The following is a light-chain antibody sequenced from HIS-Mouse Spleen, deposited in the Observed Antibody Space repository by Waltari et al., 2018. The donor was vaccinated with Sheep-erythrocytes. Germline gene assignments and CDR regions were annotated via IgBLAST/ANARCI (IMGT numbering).Light chain of an antibody. V-gene: IGLV2-14*03. J-gene: IGLJ1*01. CDR1: SSDVSGSTF. CDR2: DVT. Sequence: QSALTQPASVSGYPGQSNTNSCTGTSSDVSGSTFLSWYQQHPGKSPKLIIYDVTSRPAWSSNRFSVSRSGNTASLTSSGLQAEDEADYYCSSYTSSSSLVFGTGTKVTVL. CDR3: SSYTSSSSLV.